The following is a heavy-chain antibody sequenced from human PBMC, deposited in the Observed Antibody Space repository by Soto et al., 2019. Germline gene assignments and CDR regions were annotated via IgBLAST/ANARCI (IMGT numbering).Heavy chain of an antibody. CDR2: IKQDGSEK. CDR3: ARGTTYYDFWSGYYSYYYYYMDV. J-gene: IGHJ6*03. D-gene: IGHD3-3*01. V-gene: IGHV3-7*01. CDR1: GFTFSSYW. Sequence: GGSLRLSCAASGFTFSSYWMSWVRQAPGKGLEWVANIKQDGSEKYYVDSVKGRFTISRDNAKNSLYLQMNSLRAEDTAVYYCARGTTYYDFWSGYYSYYYYYMDVWGKGTTVTAP.